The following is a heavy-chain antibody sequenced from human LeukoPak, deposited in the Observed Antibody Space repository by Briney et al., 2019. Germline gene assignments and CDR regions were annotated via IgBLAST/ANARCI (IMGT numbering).Heavy chain of an antibody. CDR1: GGSFSGYY. CDR2: INHSGST. Sequence: SETLSLTCAVYGGSFSGYYWSWIRQPPGKGLEWIGEINHSGSTNYNPSLKSRVTISVDTSKNQFSLKLSSVTAADTAVYYCARDGPQTSYSSSSGNWFDPWGQGTLVTVSS. D-gene: IGHD6-6*01. CDR3: ARDGPQTSYSSSSGNWFDP. V-gene: IGHV4-34*01. J-gene: IGHJ5*02.